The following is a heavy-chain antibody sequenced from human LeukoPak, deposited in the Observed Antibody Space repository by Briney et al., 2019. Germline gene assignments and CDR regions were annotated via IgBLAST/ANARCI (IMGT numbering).Heavy chain of an antibody. D-gene: IGHD1-7*01. Sequence: SETLSLTCTVSSGSISSSDYYWGWVRQPPGKGLEWIGSIYYSGSAYYKASLKSRVTISVDTSKNQFSLKLSSVTAADTAVYYCARQNYDGAYYYYYMDVWGKGTTVTISS. V-gene: IGHV4-39*07. CDR3: ARQNYDGAYYYYYMDV. J-gene: IGHJ6*03. CDR1: SGSISSSDYY. CDR2: IYYSGSA.